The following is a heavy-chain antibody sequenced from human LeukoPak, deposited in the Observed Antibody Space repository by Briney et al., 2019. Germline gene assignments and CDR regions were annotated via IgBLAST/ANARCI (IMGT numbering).Heavy chain of an antibody. Sequence: GGSLRLTCAASGFTFSSYAMSWVRQAPGKGLEWVSAISGSGGSTYYADSVKGRFTISRDNSKNTLYLQMNSLRAEDTAVYYCAKTVRPFLEWLLRPFDYWGQGTLVTVSS. CDR3: AKTVRPFLEWLLRPFDY. J-gene: IGHJ4*02. CDR2: ISGSGGST. D-gene: IGHD3-3*01. V-gene: IGHV3-23*01. CDR1: GFTFSSYA.